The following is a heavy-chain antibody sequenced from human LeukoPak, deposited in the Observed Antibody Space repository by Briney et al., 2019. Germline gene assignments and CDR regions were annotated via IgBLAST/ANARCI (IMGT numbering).Heavy chain of an antibody. D-gene: IGHD3-10*01. Sequence: GRSLRLSCAASGFTFSSYAMHWVRQAPGKGLEWVAVISYDGSNKYYADSVKGRFTISRDNSKNTLYLQMNSLRAEDSAVYYCATESAEGEKYFYYGMDVWGKGTTVSVSS. CDR1: GFTFSSYA. CDR3: ATESAEGEKYFYYGMDV. CDR2: ISYDGSNK. J-gene: IGHJ6*04. V-gene: IGHV3-30-3*01.